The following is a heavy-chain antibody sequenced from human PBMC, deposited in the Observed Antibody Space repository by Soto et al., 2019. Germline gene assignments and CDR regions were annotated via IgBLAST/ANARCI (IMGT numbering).Heavy chain of an antibody. Sequence: LKISCAASGFTISNYHMNCVRRAPGKGLEWVSVIYTAGSADFADSVKGRFSISRDDSKNTLYLQMSSLRAEDTAVYYCARVHRSSYHYFNYWGQGTLVTVSS. CDR2: IYTAGSA. CDR3: ARVHRSSYHYFNY. J-gene: IGHJ4*02. CDR1: GFTISNYH. D-gene: IGHD6-13*01. V-gene: IGHV3-66*01.